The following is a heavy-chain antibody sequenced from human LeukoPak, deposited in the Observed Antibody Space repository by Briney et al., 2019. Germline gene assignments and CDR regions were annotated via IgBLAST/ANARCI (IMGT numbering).Heavy chain of an antibody. J-gene: IGHJ4*02. D-gene: IGHD1-26*01. V-gene: IGHV3-7*01. CDR3: ARDRSSNSGSYSY. Sequence: PGGSLRLSCAASGFTFSSYWMSWVRQAPGKGLEGVANIKQDGSEKYYVDSVKGRFTISRDNAKNSLYLQMNSLRAEDTAVYYCARDRSSNSGSYSYWGQGTLVTVSS. CDR1: GFTFSSYW. CDR2: IKQDGSEK.